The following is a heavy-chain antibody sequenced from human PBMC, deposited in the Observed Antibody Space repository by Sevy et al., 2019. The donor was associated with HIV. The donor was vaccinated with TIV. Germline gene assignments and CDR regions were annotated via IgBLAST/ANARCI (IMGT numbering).Heavy chain of an antibody. D-gene: IGHD3-3*01. CDR3: SRLRGTISPYYYFGLDV. CDR2: IRSKTFGGTT. V-gene: IGHV3-49*03. J-gene: IGHJ6*02. CDR1: GFTFEDYA. Sequence: GGSLRLSCTTSGFTFEDYAMSWLRQTPGKGLEWVGFIRSKTFGGTTEYAASVKGRFTISRDNSNSIAYLQMNNLKIEEAAVYFCSRLRGTISPYYYFGLDVWGQRTTVTVSS.